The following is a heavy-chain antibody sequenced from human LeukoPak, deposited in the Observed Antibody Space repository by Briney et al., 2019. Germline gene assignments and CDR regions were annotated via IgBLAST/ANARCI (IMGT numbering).Heavy chain of an antibody. V-gene: IGHV1-69*04. J-gene: IGHJ4*02. CDR3: ARTSAVAGPYYFDY. CDR1: GGTFSSYA. Sequence: LVKVSCKASGGTFSSYAISWVRQAPGQGLEWMGRIIPILGIANYAQKFQGRVTITADKSTSTAYMELSSLRSEDTAVYYCARTSAVAGPYYFDYWGQGTLVTVSS. CDR2: IIPILGIA. D-gene: IGHD6-19*01.